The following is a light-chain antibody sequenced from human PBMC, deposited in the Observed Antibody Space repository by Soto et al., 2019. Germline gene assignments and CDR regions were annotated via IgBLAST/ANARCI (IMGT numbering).Light chain of an antibody. V-gene: IGKV4-1*01. J-gene: IGKJ3*01. CDR2: WAS. Sequence: DIVMTQSPEFLAVSLGERATINCKSSQSVLDSAINKNHLAWYQQKPGQPPKLLIYWASTRESGVPDRFSGSGSGTDFTLTISSLQAEDVAVYYCQQYYSTPITFGPGTKVDIK. CDR1: QSVLDSAINKNH. CDR3: QQYYSTPIT.